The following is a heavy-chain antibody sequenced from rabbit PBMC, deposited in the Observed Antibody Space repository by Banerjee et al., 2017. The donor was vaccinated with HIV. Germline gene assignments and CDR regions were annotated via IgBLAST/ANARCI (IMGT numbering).Heavy chain of an antibody. CDR3: VRDTWHFKL. V-gene: IGHV1S7*01. D-gene: IGHD3-1*01. J-gene: IGHJ4*01. CDR2: IDPVFGIT. Sequence: QLKESGGGLVQPGGSLKLSCKASGFDFSNYYMNWVRQAPGKGLEWIGYIDPVFGITYYASWVNGRFTISSHNAQNTLYLQLNSLTAADTATYFCVRDTWHFKLWGPGTLVTVS. CDR1: GFDFSNYY.